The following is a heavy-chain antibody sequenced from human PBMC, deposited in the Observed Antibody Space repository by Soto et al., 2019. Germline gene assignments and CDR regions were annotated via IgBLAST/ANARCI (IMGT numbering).Heavy chain of an antibody. J-gene: IGHJ4*02. CDR3: ARGSPKGYGTSWFDY. Sequence: EVQLVESGGGLVQPGGSLRLSCAASRFTFSTYWMSWVRQAPGKGPEWVANIKHDGSDKYYVDSVKGRFTISRDNAENSLYLQMNSLRVEDTAVYYCARGSPKGYGTSWFDYWGQGTLVTVSS. CDR1: RFTFSTYW. V-gene: IGHV3-7*01. D-gene: IGHD6-13*01. CDR2: IKHDGSDK.